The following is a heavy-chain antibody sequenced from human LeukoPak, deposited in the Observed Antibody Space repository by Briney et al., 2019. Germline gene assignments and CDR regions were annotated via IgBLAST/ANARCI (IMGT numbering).Heavy chain of an antibody. CDR2: ISGSGGST. D-gene: IGHD3-10*01. J-gene: IGHJ4*02. CDR3: AKESITMVRGVIYYFDY. CDR1: GFTFSSYA. V-gene: IGHV3-23*01. Sequence: GGSLRLSCAASGFTFSSYAMSWVRQAPGKGLEWVSAISGSGGSTYYADSVKGRFTNSRDNSKNTLYLQMNSLRAEDTAVYYCAKESITMVRGVIYYFDYWGQGTLVTVSS.